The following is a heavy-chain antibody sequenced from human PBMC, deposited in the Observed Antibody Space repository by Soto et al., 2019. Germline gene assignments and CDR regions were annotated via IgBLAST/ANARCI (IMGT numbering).Heavy chain of an antibody. V-gene: IGHV3-21*01. CDR3: SRADKFDY. CDR2: ISSSTSYI. J-gene: IGHJ4*02. Sequence: LRLACAASGFTFSSYSMNWVRQAPGKVLEWVSSISSSTSYIYCADSVKCRFTISRDNAKNSLYLQMNSLRAADTAVYCCSRADKFDYWGPGTLVTV. CDR1: GFTFSSYS.